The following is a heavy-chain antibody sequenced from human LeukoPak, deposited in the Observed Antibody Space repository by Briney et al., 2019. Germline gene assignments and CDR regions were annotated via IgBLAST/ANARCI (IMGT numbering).Heavy chain of an antibody. D-gene: IGHD2-2*02. CDR3: ARLQFIVVVPAAISGFDP. CDR1: GVSISSGGYY. CDR2: IYYSGSN. Sequence: PSETLSLTCAVSGVSISSGGYYWGWIRQHPGKGLEWIGYIYYSGSNYYNPSLKSRVTISVDTSKNQFSLKLSSVTAADTAVYYCARLQFIVVVPAAISGFDPWGQGTLVTVSS. V-gene: IGHV4-31*11. J-gene: IGHJ5*02.